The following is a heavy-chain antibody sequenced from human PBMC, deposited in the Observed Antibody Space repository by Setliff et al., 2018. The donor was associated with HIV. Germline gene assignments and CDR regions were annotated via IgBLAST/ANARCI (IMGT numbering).Heavy chain of an antibody. CDR2: INHSGKT. CDR3: ARVLPYDSSGYLLYYFDY. Sequence: PSETLSLTCAVYGGSLSGHYWTWIRQPPGEGLEWIGEINHSGKTNYNPSLKSRVTISVDTSKNQFSLKVTSVTAADTAVYYCARVLPYDSSGYLLYYFDYWGQGTLVTVSS. D-gene: IGHD3-22*01. CDR1: GGSLSGHY. J-gene: IGHJ4*02. V-gene: IGHV4-34*01.